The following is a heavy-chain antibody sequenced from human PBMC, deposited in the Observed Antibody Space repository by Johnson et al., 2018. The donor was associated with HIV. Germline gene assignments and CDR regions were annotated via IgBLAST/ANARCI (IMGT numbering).Heavy chain of an antibody. V-gene: IGHV3-66*01. J-gene: IGHJ3*02. CDR1: GFTFSSNY. Sequence: VLLVESGGDLVKPGGSLRLSCAASGFTFSSNYMSWVRQAPGKGLEWVSVIYSGGSTYYADSVKGRFTISRDNSKNTLYLQMNSLRAEDTAVYYCARGSGVLTGGDSDAFDIWGQGTMVTVSS. CDR3: ARGSGVLTGGDSDAFDI. D-gene: IGHD4-17*01. CDR2: IYSGGST.